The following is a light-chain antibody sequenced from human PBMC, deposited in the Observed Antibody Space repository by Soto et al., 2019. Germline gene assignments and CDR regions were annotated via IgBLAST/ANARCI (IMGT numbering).Light chain of an antibody. CDR3: QQYYSYPRT. V-gene: IGKV1-8*01. J-gene: IGKJ1*01. CDR1: QGISSY. Sequence: AIRMTQSPSSLSASTGDRVTITCRASQGISSYLAWYQQKPGKAPKLLIYAASTLQSGVPSRFSGSGSGTDFTLTISCLQSEYFATYYCQQYYSYPRTFGQGTKV. CDR2: AAS.